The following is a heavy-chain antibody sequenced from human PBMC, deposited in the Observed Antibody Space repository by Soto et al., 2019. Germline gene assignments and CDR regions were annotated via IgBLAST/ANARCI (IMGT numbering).Heavy chain of an antibody. J-gene: IGHJ6*02. Sequence: QVQLVQSGAEVKKPGASVKVSCKASGYTFTSYAMHWVRQAPGQRLEWMGWINAGNGNTKYSQKFQSRVTITRDTSASTAYMELSSLRSEDTAVYYCARAIMTTVTNHYYCGMDVWGQGTTVTVSS. V-gene: IGHV1-3*01. CDR3: ARAIMTTVTNHYYCGMDV. CDR1: GYTFTSYA. CDR2: INAGNGNT. D-gene: IGHD4-4*01.